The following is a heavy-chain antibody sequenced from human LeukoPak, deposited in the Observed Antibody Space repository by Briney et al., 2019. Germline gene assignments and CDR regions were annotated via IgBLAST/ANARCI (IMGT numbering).Heavy chain of an antibody. J-gene: IGHJ4*02. CDR3: ARGPGYYGSGSYYY. CDR2: INHSGST. Sequence: SETLSLTCAVYGGSFSGYYWSWIRQPPGKGLEWIGEINHSGSTNYNPSLKSRVTISIDTSKNQFSLKLSSVTAADTAVYYCARGPGYYGSGSYYYWGQGTLVTVSS. CDR1: GGSFSGYY. D-gene: IGHD3-10*01. V-gene: IGHV4-34*01.